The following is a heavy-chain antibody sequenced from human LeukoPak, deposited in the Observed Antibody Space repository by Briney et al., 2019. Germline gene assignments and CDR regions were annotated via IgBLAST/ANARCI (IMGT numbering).Heavy chain of an antibody. D-gene: IGHD3-16*01. J-gene: IGHJ6*02. Sequence: PGGSLRLSCAASGFTVSSYWMHWVRQAPGKGLEWVANMNQDGSAKDYVDSVKGRFTISRDNARNSLYLQMSSLRAEDTAVYYCATYTHWVAGDVWGQGTTVTVSS. V-gene: IGHV3-7*01. CDR3: ATYTHWVAGDV. CDR2: MNQDGSAK. CDR1: GFTVSSYW.